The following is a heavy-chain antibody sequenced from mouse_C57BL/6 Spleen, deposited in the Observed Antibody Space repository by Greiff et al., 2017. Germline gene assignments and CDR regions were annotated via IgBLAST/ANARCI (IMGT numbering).Heavy chain of an antibody. CDR1: GFTFSSYA. D-gene: IGHD2-3*01. CDR2: ISDGGSYT. V-gene: IGHV5-4*01. Sequence: EVQVVESGGGLVKPGGSLKLSCAASGFTFSSYAMSWVRQTPEKRLEWVATISDGGSYTYYPDNVKGRFTISRDNAKNNLYLQMSHLKSEDTAMYYCARDAGYSLYYFDYWGQGTTLTVSS. J-gene: IGHJ2*01. CDR3: ARDAGYSLYYFDY.